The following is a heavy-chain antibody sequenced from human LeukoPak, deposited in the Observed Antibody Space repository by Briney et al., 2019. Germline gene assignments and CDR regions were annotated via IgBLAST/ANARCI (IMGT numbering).Heavy chain of an antibody. CDR3: AKRDDSGGNLVDL. J-gene: IGHJ4*02. CDR2: IYYSGST. D-gene: IGHD3-22*01. Sequence: PSETLSLTCTVSGGSIRSGRHYWAWIRQPPGKGLEWIGSIYYSGSTYYNPSLENRVTISIGTSKNHFSLEVSSLAAAGTSVYYCAKRDDSGGNLVDLWGQGTLVTVS. V-gene: IGHV4-39*02. CDR1: GGSIRSGRHY.